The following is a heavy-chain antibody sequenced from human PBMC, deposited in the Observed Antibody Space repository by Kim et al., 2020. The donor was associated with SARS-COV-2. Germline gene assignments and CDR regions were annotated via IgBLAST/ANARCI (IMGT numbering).Heavy chain of an antibody. D-gene: IGHD4-17*01. CDR3: ARDVHYGERTGDE. Sequence: AQKLQGRVTMTTDTSTSTAYMELRSLRSDDTAVYYCARDVHYGERTGDEWGQGTLVTVSS. J-gene: IGHJ4*02. V-gene: IGHV1-18*01.